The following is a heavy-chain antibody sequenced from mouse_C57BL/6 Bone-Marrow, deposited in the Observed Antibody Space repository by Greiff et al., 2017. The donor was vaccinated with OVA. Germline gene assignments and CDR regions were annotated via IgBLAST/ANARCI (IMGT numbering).Heavy chain of an antibody. Sequence: VKLMESGPGLVQPSQSLSITCTVSGFSLTSYGVHWVRQSPGKGLEWLGVIWSGGSTDYNAAFISRLSISKDNSKSQVFFKMNSLQADDTAIYYCARTVYGSSPYYAMDYWGQGTSVTVSS. D-gene: IGHD1-1*01. V-gene: IGHV2-2*01. CDR2: IWSGGST. J-gene: IGHJ4*01. CDR1: GFSLTSYG. CDR3: ARTVYGSSPYYAMDY.